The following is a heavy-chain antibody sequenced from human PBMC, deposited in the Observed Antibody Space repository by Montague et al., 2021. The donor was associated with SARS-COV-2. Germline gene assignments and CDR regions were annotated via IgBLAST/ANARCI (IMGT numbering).Heavy chain of an antibody. J-gene: IGHJ4*02. D-gene: IGHD1-1*01. Sequence: SLSLSFSASGFPVSSAWMSWVRQSPRKGLECVGRVRRRADGGTVDYAAPVQGRFTVSRDDSRNMVYLQMNSLRTDDTGVYYCTSGGGTMDFWGRGTQVTVSS. CDR3: TSGGGTMDF. V-gene: IGHV3-15*01. CDR1: GFPVSSAW. CDR2: VRRRADGGTV.